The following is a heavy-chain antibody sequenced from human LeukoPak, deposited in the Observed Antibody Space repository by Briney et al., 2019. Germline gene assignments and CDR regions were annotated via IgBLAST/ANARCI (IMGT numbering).Heavy chain of an antibody. CDR1: GGSISSGDYY. D-gene: IGHD3-3*01. J-gene: IGHJ4*02. V-gene: IGHV4-30-4*08. CDR2: IYYSGST. Sequence: PSQTLSLTCTVSGGSISSGDYYWSWIRQPPGKGLEWIGYIYYSGSTYYNPSLKSRVTISVDTSKNQFSLKLSSVTAADTAVYYCARALFDVDYDFWSGFDYWGQGTLVTVSS. CDR3: ARALFDVDYDFWSGFDY.